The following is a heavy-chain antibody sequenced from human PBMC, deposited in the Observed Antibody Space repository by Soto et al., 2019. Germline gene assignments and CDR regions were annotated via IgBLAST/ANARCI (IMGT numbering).Heavy chain of an antibody. Sequence: EVRLVQSGGGLVQPGGSLRLSCAASLFIVSDNYMSWVRQAPGKGLEWVSLIYSGGGTDYAESVKGRFTISRDNSKNTLYLPMNSLTAEDTGIYYCATRMTTAPYWGQGTVVTVSS. CDR2: IYSGGGT. J-gene: IGHJ4*02. CDR3: ATRMTTAPY. CDR1: LFIVSDNY. V-gene: IGHV3-66*01. D-gene: IGHD4-17*01.